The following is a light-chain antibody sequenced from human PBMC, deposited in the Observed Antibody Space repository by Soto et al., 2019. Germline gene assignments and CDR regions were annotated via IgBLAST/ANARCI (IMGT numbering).Light chain of an antibody. J-gene: IGLJ1*01. CDR2: LNN. CDR1: SSNIGSNS. CDR3: GAWEDSLTVYV. V-gene: IGLV1-44*01. Sequence: QSVLTQPPSASGTPGQRVAISCSGGSSNIGSNSVNWYQQLPGTAPKLLIYLNNQRPSGVPDRFSGSQSGTSASLAISGLQSEDEADYYCGAWEDSLTVYVFGAGTKLTVL.